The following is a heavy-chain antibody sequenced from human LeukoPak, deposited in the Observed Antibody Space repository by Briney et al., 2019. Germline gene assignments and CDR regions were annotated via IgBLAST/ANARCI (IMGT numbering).Heavy chain of an antibody. CDR2: ITGGHYST. V-gene: IGHV3-23*01. CDR3: TKDPNGDYIGAFDP. D-gene: IGHD4-17*01. CDR1: GFSFSSFA. J-gene: IGHJ5*02. Sequence: GGSLRLSCAASGFSFSSFAMTWVRQSPGKGLEWVSSITGGHYSTYNTDSVKGRFTISRDNSKNALYLQMNSLRADDTAIYYCTKDPNGDYIGAFDPWGQGTLVTVSS.